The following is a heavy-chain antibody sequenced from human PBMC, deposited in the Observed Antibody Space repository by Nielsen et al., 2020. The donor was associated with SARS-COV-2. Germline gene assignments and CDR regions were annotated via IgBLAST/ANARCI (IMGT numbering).Heavy chain of an antibody. CDR3: AKSARNWFDP. CDR1: GFSFSTNA. Sequence: GGSLRLSCVASGFSFSTNAMSWVRQAPGKGLEWVSFISGSGGSTSNADSVKGRFTISRDNSKNTLYLQMNSLRVEDTAIYYCAKSARNWFDPWGQGTLVTVSS. CDR2: ISGSGGST. J-gene: IGHJ5*02. V-gene: IGHV3-23*01.